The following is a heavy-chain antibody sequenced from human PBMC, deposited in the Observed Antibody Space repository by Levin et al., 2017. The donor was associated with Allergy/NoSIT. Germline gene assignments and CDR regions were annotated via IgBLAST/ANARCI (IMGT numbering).Heavy chain of an antibody. CDR3: VRDLTTVRGGMDV. V-gene: IGHV3-48*04. CDR1: GFDFSRSG. D-gene: IGHD1-1*01. J-gene: IGHJ6*02. Sequence: GESLKISCAASGFDFSRSGMNWVRQAPGQGTEWVSYIRPTSEIIHYADSVKGRFTISRDNRKNSLYLQMNSLRVEDTATYYCVRDLTTVRGGMDVWGQGTTVTVSS. CDR2: IRPTSEII.